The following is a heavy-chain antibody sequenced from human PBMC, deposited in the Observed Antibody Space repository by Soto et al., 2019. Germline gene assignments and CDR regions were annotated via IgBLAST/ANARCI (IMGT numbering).Heavy chain of an antibody. CDR2: ISGSGGST. Sequence: EVQLLESGGGLVQPGGSLRLSCAASGFTFSSYAMSWVRQAPGKGLEWVSAISGSGGSTYYADSVKGRFTISRDNSKNTLYRQMNSRRAEDTAVYYCARTLYSYGTDYWGQGTLVTVSS. CDR1: GFTFSSYA. J-gene: IGHJ4*02. CDR3: ARTLYSYGTDY. D-gene: IGHD5-18*01. V-gene: IGHV3-23*01.